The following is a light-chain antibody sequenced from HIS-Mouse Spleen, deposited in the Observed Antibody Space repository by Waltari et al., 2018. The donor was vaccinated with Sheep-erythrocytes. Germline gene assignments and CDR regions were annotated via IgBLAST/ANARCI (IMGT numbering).Light chain of an antibody. J-gene: IGLJ1*01. Sequence: QSALTQPRSVSGSPGQSVTISCTGTSSDVGGYNYVSWYQQHPGKAPKLMIHYVSKRPYGVPDRFAGSKSDSTASLTISGLQAEDEADYSCCSYAGSYNHVFATGTKVTVL. CDR3: CSYAGSYNHV. CDR2: YVS. CDR1: SSDVGGYNY. V-gene: IGLV2-11*01.